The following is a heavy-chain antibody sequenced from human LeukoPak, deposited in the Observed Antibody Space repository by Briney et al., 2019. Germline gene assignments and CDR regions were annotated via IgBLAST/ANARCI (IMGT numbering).Heavy chain of an antibody. D-gene: IGHD3-10*01. CDR3: AKGRYYPKDFFDY. V-gene: IGHV3-30*18. CDR1: GFTFSYYG. CDR2: ISYDGTNK. Sequence: GGSLRLSCAASGFTFSYYGMHWVRQAPGKGLEWVAVISYDGTNKYYADSVKGRFNISRDNSKNTVYLQMNSLRAEDTAVYYCAKGRYYPKDFFDYWGQGTLVTVSS. J-gene: IGHJ4*02.